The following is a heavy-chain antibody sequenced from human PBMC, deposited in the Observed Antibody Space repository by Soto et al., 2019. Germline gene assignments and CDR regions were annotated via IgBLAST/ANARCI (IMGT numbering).Heavy chain of an antibody. J-gene: IGHJ4*02. V-gene: IGHV4-39*01. CDR2: IYYSGST. Sequence: SETLSLTCTVSGGSISSSSYYWGWIRQPPGKGLEWMGSIYYSGSTYYNPSLKSRVTISVDTSKNQFSLKLSSVTAADTAVYYCARPSTRLRYFDWPPHFFDYWGQGTLVTVSS. CDR3: ARPSTRLRYFDWPPHFFDY. CDR1: GGSISSSSYY. D-gene: IGHD3-9*01.